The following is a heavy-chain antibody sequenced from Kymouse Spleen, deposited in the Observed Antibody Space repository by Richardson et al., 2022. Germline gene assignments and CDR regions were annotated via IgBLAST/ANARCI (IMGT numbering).Heavy chain of an antibody. CDR1: GGSFSGYY. Sequence: QVQLQQWGAGLLKPSETLSLTCAVYGGSFSGYYWSWIRQPPGKGLEWIGEINHSGSTNYNPSLKSRVTISVDTSKNQFSLKLSSVTAADTAVYYCARGTAILSGYYYYGMDVWGQGTTVTVSS. D-gene: IGHD5-18,IGHD5-18*01. CDR2: INHSGST. J-gene: IGHJ6*02. V-gene: IGHV4-34*01. CDR3: ARGTAILSGYYYYGMDV.